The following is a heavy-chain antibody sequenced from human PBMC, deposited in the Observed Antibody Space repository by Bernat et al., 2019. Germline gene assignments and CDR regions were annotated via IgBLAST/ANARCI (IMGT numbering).Heavy chain of an antibody. Sequence: QITLKESGPTLVKPTQTLTLTCTFSGFSLSTSAVGVGWIRQPPGKALEWLALIYWDDDKRYSPSLRSRLTITKDTSKNQVVLTMTSMDPVDTATYYCAHRKGFGELLYLFDDWGQGTLVTVSS. D-gene: IGHD3-10*01. V-gene: IGHV2-5*02. CDR2: IYWDDDK. CDR3: AHRKGFGELLYLFDD. CDR1: GFSLSTSAVG. J-gene: IGHJ4*02.